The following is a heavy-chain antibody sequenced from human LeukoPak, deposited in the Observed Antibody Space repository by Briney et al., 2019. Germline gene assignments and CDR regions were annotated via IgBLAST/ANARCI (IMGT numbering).Heavy chain of an antibody. J-gene: IGHJ4*02. D-gene: IGHD3-22*01. Sequence: SETLSLTCTVSGGSISSYYWSWIRQPAGKGLEWIGRIYTSGSTNYNPSLKSRVTMSVDTSKNQFSLKLSSVTAADTAVYYCARDYDSSGYYFSGADCWGQGTLVTVSS. CDR2: IYTSGST. CDR1: GGSISSYY. V-gene: IGHV4-4*07. CDR3: ARDYDSSGYYFSGADC.